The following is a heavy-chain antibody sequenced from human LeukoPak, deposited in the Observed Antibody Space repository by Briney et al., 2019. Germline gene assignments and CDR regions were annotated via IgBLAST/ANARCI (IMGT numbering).Heavy chain of an antibody. CDR2: ISGSGGST. CDR3: AREYYGSGSYYNP. J-gene: IGHJ5*02. V-gene: IGHV3-23*01. Sequence: GGSLGLSCAASGFTFSSKAMSGVRKAPGKGRKWVSAISGSGGSTYYAVSVKGRFTISRDNSKNTLYLQMNSLRAEDTAVYYCAREYYGSGSYYNPWGQGTLVTVSS. D-gene: IGHD3-10*01. CDR1: GFTFSSKA.